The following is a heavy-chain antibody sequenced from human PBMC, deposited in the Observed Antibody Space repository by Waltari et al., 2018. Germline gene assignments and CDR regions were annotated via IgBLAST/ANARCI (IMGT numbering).Heavy chain of an antibody. Sequence: EVQLLESGGGLVQPGGSLRLSCAASGITFSGYAMRWGRQAPGKGLGWVSFIAGGGTGTYYGDSVKGRFTISRDNSKSTVYLQMNSLRAEDTAVYYCARCTGGSCYGFDYWGQGTLVTVSS. CDR2: IAGGGTGT. J-gene: IGHJ4*02. D-gene: IGHD2-15*01. V-gene: IGHV3-23*03. CDR1: GITFSGYA. CDR3: ARCTGGSCYGFDY.